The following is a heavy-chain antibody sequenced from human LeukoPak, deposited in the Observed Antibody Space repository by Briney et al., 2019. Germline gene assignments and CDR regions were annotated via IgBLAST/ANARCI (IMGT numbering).Heavy chain of an antibody. CDR3: ARQTYCTSTSCHYYYYYMDV. CDR1: GYTFSTYY. V-gene: IGHV1-46*01. J-gene: IGHJ6*03. D-gene: IGHD2-2*01. CDR2: INPSGGST. Sequence: ASVKVSCKASGYTFSTYYIHWVRQAPGQGLEWMGIINPSGGSTRYAQKFQGRVTMTRDTSTSTVYMELSSLRSEDTAVYYCARQTYCTSTSCHYYYYYMDVWGKGTTVTISS.